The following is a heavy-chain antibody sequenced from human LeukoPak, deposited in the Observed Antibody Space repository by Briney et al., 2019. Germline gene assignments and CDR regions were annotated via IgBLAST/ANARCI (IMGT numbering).Heavy chain of an antibody. J-gene: IGHJ3*02. CDR1: GGTFSSYA. Sequence: GASVKVSCKASGGTFSSYAISWVRQAPGLGLEWMGGIIPIFGTANYAQKFQGRVTITTDESTSTAYMELSSLRSEDTAVYYCARSITYYYDSSGSYAFDIWGQGTMVTVSS. CDR3: ARSITYYYDSSGSYAFDI. V-gene: IGHV1-69*05. CDR2: IIPIFGTA. D-gene: IGHD3-22*01.